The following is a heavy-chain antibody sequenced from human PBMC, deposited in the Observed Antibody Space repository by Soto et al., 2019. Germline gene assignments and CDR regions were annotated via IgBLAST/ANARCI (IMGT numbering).Heavy chain of an antibody. CDR2: VRRSGA. Sequence: EVQLLESGGGLVQPGGSLRLSCVTSGFTFSSCTMNWVSQAPGQGLEWVSSVRRSGAYYADSVKGRFTIYRDNSRSTLYLPMDSLRAEDTAVYYCAKVLTDDNGWYHFESWRQGTLVDVSS. CDR3: AKVLTDDNGWYHFES. V-gene: IGHV3-23*01. J-gene: IGHJ4*02. D-gene: IGHD6-19*01. CDR1: GFTFSSCT.